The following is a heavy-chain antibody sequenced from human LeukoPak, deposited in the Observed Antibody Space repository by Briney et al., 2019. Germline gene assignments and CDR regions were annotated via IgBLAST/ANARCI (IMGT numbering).Heavy chain of an antibody. V-gene: IGHV1-8*01. CDR1: GYTLTSYD. CDR3: ARAPPKGILTGYCLLDY. CDR2: MNPNSGNT. Sequence: ASVKVSCKASGYTLTSYDINWVRQATGQGLEWMGWMNPNSGNTGYAQKFQGRVTMTRNTSISTAYMELSSLRSEDTAVYYCARAPPKGILTGYCLLDYWGQGTLVTVSS. D-gene: IGHD3-9*01. J-gene: IGHJ4*02.